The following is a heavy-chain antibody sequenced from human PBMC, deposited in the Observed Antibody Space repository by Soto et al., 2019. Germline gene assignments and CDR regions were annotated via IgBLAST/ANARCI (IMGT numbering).Heavy chain of an antibody. CDR1: GFPFKRAW. CDR3: STGLGTYYSRFDY. Sequence: EVQLVESGGGLVKPGGSLTLSCAAPGFPFKRAWMTWARQAPGKGLEWVGRIKSGIDGEATDYGAPVKGRFTISRDDSRNTLSLQMNSLKTEDTAIYYCSTGLGTYYSRFDYWGRGTLVTVSS. D-gene: IGHD3-10*01. J-gene: IGHJ4*02. V-gene: IGHV3-15*07. CDR2: IKSGIDGEAT.